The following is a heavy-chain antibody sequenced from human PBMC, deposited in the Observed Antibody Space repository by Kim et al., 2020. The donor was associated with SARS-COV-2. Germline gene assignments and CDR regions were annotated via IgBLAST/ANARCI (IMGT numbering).Heavy chain of an antibody. CDR1: GFTFKTYA. D-gene: IGHD6-13*01. Sequence: GGSLRFSCAASGFTFKTYAMSWVRQAPGKGLEWVSSISASGGSTYYADSVKGRFTISRDNSKNTLYLQMYSLRAEDTALYYCAKESSNWWFDYWGQGTLVTVSS. V-gene: IGHV3-23*01. CDR2: ISASGGST. CDR3: AKESSNWWFDY. J-gene: IGHJ4*02.